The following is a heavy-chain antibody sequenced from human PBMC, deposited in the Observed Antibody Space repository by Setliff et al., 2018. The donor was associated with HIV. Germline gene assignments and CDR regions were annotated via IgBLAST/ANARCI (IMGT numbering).Heavy chain of an antibody. CDR1: GYTFTNYY. V-gene: IGHV1-46*01. CDR2: INPSGGST. D-gene: IGHD5-12*01. Sequence: ASVKVSCKASGYTFTNYYIHWVRQAPGQGLEWMGIINPSGGSTTYAQNFQGRVTMTRDTSTSTVYMELRSLKSEDTAVYYCARDMSGGDGYNHGACDIWGQGTMVTVSS. CDR3: ARDMSGGDGYNHGACDI. J-gene: IGHJ3*02.